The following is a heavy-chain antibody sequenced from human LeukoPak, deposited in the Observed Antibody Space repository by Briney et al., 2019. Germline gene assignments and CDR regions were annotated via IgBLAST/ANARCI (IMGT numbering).Heavy chain of an antibody. D-gene: IGHD3-10*01. CDR1: GFTFSGYS. CDR3: ARGRTYGSGSYTLFDY. Sequence: GGSLRLPCAASGFTFSGYSMSWIRQAPGKGLEWVPHISTSTTYTIYSDSVKGRFTISRDNAERSLFLQMNSLRGEDSAVYYCARGRTYGSGSYTLFDYWGQGTLVTVSS. CDR2: ISTSTTYT. V-gene: IGHV3-11*03. J-gene: IGHJ4*02.